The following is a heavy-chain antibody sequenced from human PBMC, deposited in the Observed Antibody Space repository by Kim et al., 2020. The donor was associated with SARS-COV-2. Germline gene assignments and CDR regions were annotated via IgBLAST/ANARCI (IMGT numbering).Heavy chain of an antibody. D-gene: IGHD5-12*01. CDR3: ARQNRRGYSGYTQRYYYYG. J-gene: IGHJ6*01. CDR1: GGSFSDYY. Sequence: SETLSLTCAVYGGSFSDYYWSWIRQPPGKGLEWIGEINHSGSTNYNPSLKSRVTISVDTSKNQFSLKLSSVTAADTAVYYCARQNRRGYSGYTQRYYYYG. V-gene: IGHV4-34*01. CDR2: INHSGST.